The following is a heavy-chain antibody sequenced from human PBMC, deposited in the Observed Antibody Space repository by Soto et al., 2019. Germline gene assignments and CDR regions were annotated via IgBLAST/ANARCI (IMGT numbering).Heavy chain of an antibody. Sequence: QVQLQGSGPGLVKPSGTLSLTCAVSGGSISSTNWWTWVRQSPGRGLEWIGETYHTGTTNYSPSLKSRVTIAVDMSTNHLSLTLISVTAANTAVYYCAFPATADFDYWGKGILVTVS. V-gene: IGHV4-4*02. J-gene: IGHJ4*02. D-gene: IGHD6-13*01. CDR2: TYHTGTT. CDR1: GGSISSTNW. CDR3: AFPATADFDY.